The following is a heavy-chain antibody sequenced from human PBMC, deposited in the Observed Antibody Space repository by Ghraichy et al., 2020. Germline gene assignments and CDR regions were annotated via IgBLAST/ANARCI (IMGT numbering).Heavy chain of an antibody. Sequence: SCAASGFTFSRYVMHWVRQAPGKGLEWVAVISYDGSNVYYSDSVKGRFTISRDNSKYTLYLQMNSLRPEDTAVYYCAKGQRQLVGQDWFDPWGQGTLVTVSS. CDR3: AKGQRQLVGQDWFDP. J-gene: IGHJ5*02. D-gene: IGHD6-6*01. CDR1: GFTFSRYV. CDR2: ISYDGSNV. V-gene: IGHV3-30*18.